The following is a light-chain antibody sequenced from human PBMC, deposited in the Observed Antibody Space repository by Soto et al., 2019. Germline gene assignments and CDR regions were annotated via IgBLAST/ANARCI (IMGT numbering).Light chain of an antibody. CDR1: QGISYY. Sequence: DIQMTQSPSSLSASVGDRVTITCRASQGISYYLAWYQQKPGKVPKLLIYAASTLQSGVPARFSGSGSGTDFTLTISSLQPEDVATYYCHKYNSAPYTFGQGTKLEIK. J-gene: IGKJ2*01. V-gene: IGKV1-27*01. CDR3: HKYNSAPYT. CDR2: AAS.